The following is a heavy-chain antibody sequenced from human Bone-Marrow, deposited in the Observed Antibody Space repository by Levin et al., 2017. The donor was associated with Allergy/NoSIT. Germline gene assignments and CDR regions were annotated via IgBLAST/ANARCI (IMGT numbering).Heavy chain of an antibody. V-gene: IGHV4-34*01. J-gene: IGHJ3*02. CDR2: ISHRGST. CDR3: AVFSFRYGTFDI. Sequence: SQTLSLPCGVYGGSFRAYYWSWLRQPPGKGLEWIGEISHRGSTTYNPSLKSRVTISVDTSRNHFSLKLSSVTAADTAVYYCAVFSFRYGTFDIWGQGTVVTVSS. D-gene: IGHD4-17*01. CDR1: GGSFRAYY.